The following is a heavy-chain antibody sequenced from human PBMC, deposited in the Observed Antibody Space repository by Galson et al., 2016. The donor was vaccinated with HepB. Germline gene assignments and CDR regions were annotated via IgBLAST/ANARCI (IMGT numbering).Heavy chain of an antibody. J-gene: IGHJ4*02. CDR3: ARIFRGSANRFYFDF. CDR1: GFSLSTSGMC. D-gene: IGHD3-16*02. Sequence: PALVKPTQTLTLTCSISGFSLSTSGMCVSWIRQPPGKALEWLALIDWEDDTFYNTSLRPRLTISTATSNNQVVLTMTNVDPVDPATHYCARIFRGSANRFYFDFWGPGALVTVSS. V-gene: IGHV2-70*01. CDR2: IDWEDDT.